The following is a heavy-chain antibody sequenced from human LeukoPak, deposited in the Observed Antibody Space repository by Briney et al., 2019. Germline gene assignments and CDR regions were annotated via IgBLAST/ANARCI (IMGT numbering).Heavy chain of an antibody. D-gene: IGHD3-22*01. Sequence: ASVNVSCPASGYTFTDYYMHWVRQAPRQGLEWMGWINLNSGGTNYAQKFQGRVTMTRDTSISTAYMELSRLRSDDTAVYYCARVYLGVYYYGSSGYSHLDYWGQGTLVTVSS. CDR3: ARVYLGVYYYGSSGYSHLDY. J-gene: IGHJ4*02. CDR2: INLNSGGT. V-gene: IGHV1-2*02. CDR1: GYTFTDYY.